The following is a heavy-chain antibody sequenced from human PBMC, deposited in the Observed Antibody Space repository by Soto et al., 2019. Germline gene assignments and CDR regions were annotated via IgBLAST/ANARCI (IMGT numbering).Heavy chain of an antibody. CDR2: IYYSGTT. V-gene: IGHV4-39*02. CDR1: GGSISSSGYY. D-gene: IGHD2-8*01. J-gene: IGHJ4*02. CDR3: ARLLYDGFNYFYFDY. Sequence: QLQLQESGPGLVKPSETLSLTCTVSGGSISSSGYYWGWIRQSPGKGLEWIANIYYSGTTYYNPSLKSRVTISVDRSKNHFSLTLSSVTAADTAVYYCARLLYDGFNYFYFDYWGQGALVTVSS.